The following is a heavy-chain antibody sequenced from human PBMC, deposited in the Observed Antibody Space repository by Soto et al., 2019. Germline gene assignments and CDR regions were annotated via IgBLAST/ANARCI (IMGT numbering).Heavy chain of an antibody. D-gene: IGHD5-12*01. Sequence: QVQLVQSGAEVKKPGSSVTVSCKDSAGSFSSYTISWVRQAPGQGLEWMGGIIPIFGTANYAKKFQGRVTITADESTSTAYMELSSLRSEDTAVYYCARGNHRWLQLWYFDLWGRGTLVTVSS. CDR2: IIPIFGTA. V-gene: IGHV1-69*12. J-gene: IGHJ2*01. CDR1: AGSFSSYT. CDR3: ARGNHRWLQLWYFDL.